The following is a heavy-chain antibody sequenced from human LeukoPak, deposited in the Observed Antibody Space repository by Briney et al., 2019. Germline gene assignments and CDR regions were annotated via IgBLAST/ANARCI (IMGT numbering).Heavy chain of an antibody. D-gene: IGHD6-19*01. V-gene: IGHV3-21*01. CDR3: ARSLQWLHEEVDAFDI. J-gene: IGHJ3*02. CDR2: IGSSSSYI. CDR1: GFTFSSYA. Sequence: GGSLRLSCAASGFTFSSYAMNWVRQAPGKGLEWVSSIGSSSSYIYYADSVKGRFTISRDNAKNSLYLQMNSLRTEDTAVYYCARSLQWLHEEVDAFDIWGQGTMVTVSS.